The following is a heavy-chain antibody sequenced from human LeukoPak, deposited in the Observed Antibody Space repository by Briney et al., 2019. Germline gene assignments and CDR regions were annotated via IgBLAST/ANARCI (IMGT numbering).Heavy chain of an antibody. D-gene: IGHD3-10*01. V-gene: IGHV4-4*02. J-gene: IGHJ4*02. CDR1: GGSISSSYW. Sequence: PSETLSLTCAVSGGSISSSYWWSWVRQPPGKGLEWIGEVYHSGSTSYNPSLKSRVTISVDTSKNQFSLKLTSVTAADTAVYFCASRYDSGSYGFDYWGQGTLVTVFS. CDR3: ASRYDSGSYGFDY. CDR2: VYHSGST.